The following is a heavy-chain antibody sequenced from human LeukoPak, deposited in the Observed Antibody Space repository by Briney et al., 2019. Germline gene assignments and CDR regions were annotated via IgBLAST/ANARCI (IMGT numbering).Heavy chain of an antibody. CDR1: EYSFIIYW. J-gene: IGHJ4*02. D-gene: IGHD4-23*01. Sequence: GESLKISCKGSEYSFIIYWLGWVRQMPGKGLEWMGLIYPGDSNTRYSPSFQGQVTISADKSISTAYLQWSSLKASDTAMYYCARHHGATVVTPGYDYWGQGTLVTVSS. V-gene: IGHV5-51*01. CDR3: ARHHGATVVTPGYDY. CDR2: IYPGDSNT.